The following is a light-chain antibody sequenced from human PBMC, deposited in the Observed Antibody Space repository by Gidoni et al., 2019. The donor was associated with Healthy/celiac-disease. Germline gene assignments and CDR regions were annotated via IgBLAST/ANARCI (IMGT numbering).Light chain of an antibody. CDR1: QSVLYSSNNKNH. J-gene: IGKJ1*01. V-gene: IGKV4-1*01. CDR3: QQYYSTPPT. CDR2: WAS. Sequence: DIVMTQSPASLAVSLGGRATINCKSSQSVLYSSNNKNHLAWYQQKPGQPPKLLIYWASTRESGVPDRVSGSGSGTDFTLTISSLQAEDVAVYYCQQYYSTPPTVGQGTKVEIK.